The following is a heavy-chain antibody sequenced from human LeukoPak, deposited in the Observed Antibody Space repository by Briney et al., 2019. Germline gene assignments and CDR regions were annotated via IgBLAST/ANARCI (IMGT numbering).Heavy chain of an antibody. CDR1: GSTFTNYG. J-gene: IGHJ4*02. Sequence: GGSLRLSCVASGSTFTNYGMMWVRQAPGKGLVWVSYINSDGRSTTYADSVKGRFTISRGNAKNTLYLQMSSLRAEDTAMYYCARNSNGMSNWGQGTLVIVSS. D-gene: IGHD2-8*01. V-gene: IGHV3-74*01. CDR3: ARNSNGMSN. CDR2: INSDGRST.